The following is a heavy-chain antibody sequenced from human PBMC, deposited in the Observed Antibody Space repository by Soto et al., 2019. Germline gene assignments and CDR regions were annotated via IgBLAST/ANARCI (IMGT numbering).Heavy chain of an antibody. CDR3: ASGGITMVQGVIDKTFDY. D-gene: IGHD3-10*01. CDR2: INAGNGNT. CDR1: GYTYTSYA. Sequence: SVKPTCKASGYTYTSYAMHWVRQAPEQRFEWMGWINAGNGNTKYSQKFQGRVTITRDTSASTAYMELSSLRSEDTAVYYCASGGITMVQGVIDKTFDYWGQGTLVTSPQ. J-gene: IGHJ4*02. V-gene: IGHV1-3*01.